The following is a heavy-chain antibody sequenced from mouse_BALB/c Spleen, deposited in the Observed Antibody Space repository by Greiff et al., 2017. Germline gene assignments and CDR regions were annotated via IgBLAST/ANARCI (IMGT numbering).Heavy chain of an antibody. Sequence: EVMLVESGGGLVQPGGSLRLSCATSGFTFTDYYMSWVRQPPGKALEWLGFIRNKANGYTTEYSASVKGRFTISRDNSQSILYLQMNTLRAEDSTTYYCARGVDYWGQGTTLTVSS. CDR2: IRNKANGYTT. CDR3: ARGVDY. J-gene: IGHJ2*01. CDR1: GFTFTDYY. V-gene: IGHV7-3*02.